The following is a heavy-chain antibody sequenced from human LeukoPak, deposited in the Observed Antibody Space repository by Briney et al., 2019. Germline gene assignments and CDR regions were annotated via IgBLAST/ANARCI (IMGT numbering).Heavy chain of an antibody. CDR3: ARDRSYGDYYYYYGMDV. Sequence: GGSLRLSCAASGFTFRSHAMSWVRQAPGKGLEWVSALSATGFCTYYADSVKGRFTISRDNSKDTLYLQLNSLRADDTAVYYCARDRSYGDYYYYYGMDVWGQGTTVTVSS. CDR2: LSATGFCT. V-gene: IGHV3-23*01. CDR1: GFTFRSHA. D-gene: IGHD4-17*01. J-gene: IGHJ6*02.